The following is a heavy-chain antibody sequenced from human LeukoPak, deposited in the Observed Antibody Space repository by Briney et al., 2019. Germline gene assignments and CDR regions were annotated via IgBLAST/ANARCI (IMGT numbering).Heavy chain of an antibody. CDR2: LYHTGTT. V-gene: IGHV4-38-2*02. CDR3: ARDKDLAVAANWFDP. CDR1: GYSFSSGFF. Sequence: SETLSLTCTVSGYSFSSGFFWGWIRQPPGKGLEWIGSLYHTGTTYNNPSLKSRVTMSLDTSKNQFSLKMTSVIAADTAVYYCARDKDLAVAANWFDPWGQGTLVIVSS. D-gene: IGHD6-19*01. J-gene: IGHJ5*02.